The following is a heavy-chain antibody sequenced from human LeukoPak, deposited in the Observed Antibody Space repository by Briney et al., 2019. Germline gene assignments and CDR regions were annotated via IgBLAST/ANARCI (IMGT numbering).Heavy chain of an antibody. J-gene: IGHJ4*02. Sequence: GGSLRLSCAASGFIFSSYAMSWVRQAPGKGLEWVSTISGSGGSTYYADSVKGRFTISRDNSKNTVYLQMHSLRAEDTAVYYCEKEGSCINDVCHGDFDYWGRETLVTVSS. CDR1: GFIFSSYA. CDR2: ISGSGGST. D-gene: IGHD2-8*01. V-gene: IGHV3-23*01. CDR3: EKEGSCINDVCHGDFDY.